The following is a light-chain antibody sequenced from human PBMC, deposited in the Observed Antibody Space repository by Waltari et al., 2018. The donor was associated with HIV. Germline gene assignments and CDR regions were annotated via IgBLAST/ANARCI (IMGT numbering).Light chain of an antibody. CDR1: QSINTY. Sequence: DIQMTQSPSTLSASVGDRVTITCRASQSINTYLAWYQQKPGKAPKLRIYKASSLQSGVPSRFSGSGSGTEFTLTISSLQPDDFASYYCQQYSFYSGTFGQGTKVEIK. J-gene: IGKJ1*01. CDR3: QQYSFYSGT. CDR2: KAS. V-gene: IGKV1-5*03.